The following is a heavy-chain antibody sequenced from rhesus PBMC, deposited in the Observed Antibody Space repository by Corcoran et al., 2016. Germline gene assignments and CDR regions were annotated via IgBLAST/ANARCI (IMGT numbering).Heavy chain of an antibody. Sequence: QVQLQESGPGLLKPSDTLSLTCAVSGRSISSTYWSWIRPAPGKGLEWIGGLYGSGGSTEYKPSLKSRVTISTATSKNQFSLKLSSVTAADTAVYYCASLERLSRFDVWGPGVLVTVSS. J-gene: IGHJ5-1*01. V-gene: IGHV4-160*01. D-gene: IGHD1-38*01. CDR3: ASLERLSRFDV. CDR1: GRSISSTY. CDR2: LYGSGGST.